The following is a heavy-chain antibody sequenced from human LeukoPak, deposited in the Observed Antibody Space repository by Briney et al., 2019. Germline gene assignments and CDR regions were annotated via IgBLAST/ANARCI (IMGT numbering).Heavy chain of an antibody. D-gene: IGHD3-10*01. J-gene: IGHJ4*02. CDR3: ARHNRRGYFDS. Sequence: SETLSLTCAVYGGSFSAYYWSWIRQSPSKGLEWIGSVYYNGNTNYNPSLQSRVTLSLGTSENHFFLELTSVTAADTAIYYCARHNRRGYFDSWGQGTLVTVSS. CDR1: GGSFSAYY. V-gene: IGHV4-59*08. CDR2: VYYNGNT.